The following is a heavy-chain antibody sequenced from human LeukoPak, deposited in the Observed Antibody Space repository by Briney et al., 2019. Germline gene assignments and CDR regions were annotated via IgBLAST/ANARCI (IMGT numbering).Heavy chain of an antibody. CDR3: ALTNYDILTGYSYPHDDAFDI. CDR2: INPNSGGT. J-gene: IGHJ3*02. D-gene: IGHD3-9*01. CDR1: GYTFTGYY. V-gene: IGHV1-2*02. Sequence: GASVKVSCKASGYTFTGYYMHWVRQAPGQGLEWMGWINPNSGGTNYAQKFQGRVTMTRDTSISTAYMELSRLRSDDTAVYYCALTNYDILTGYSYPHDDAFDIWGQGTMVTVSS.